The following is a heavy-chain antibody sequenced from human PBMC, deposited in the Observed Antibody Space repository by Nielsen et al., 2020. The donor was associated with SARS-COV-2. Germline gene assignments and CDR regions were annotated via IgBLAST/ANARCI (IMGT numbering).Heavy chain of an antibody. Sequence: SLKISCAASGFTFDDYAMHWVRQAPGKGLEWVSGISWNSGSIGYADSVKGRFTISRDNAKNPLYLQMNSLRAEDTALYYCAKVGYSSGWYHSGDYWGQGTLVTVSS. CDR2: ISWNSGSI. V-gene: IGHV3-9*01. CDR3: AKVGYSSGWYHSGDY. CDR1: GFTFDDYA. D-gene: IGHD6-19*01. J-gene: IGHJ4*02.